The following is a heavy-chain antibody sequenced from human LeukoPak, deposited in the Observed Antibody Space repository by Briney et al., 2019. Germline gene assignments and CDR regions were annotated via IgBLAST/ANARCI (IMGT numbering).Heavy chain of an antibody. V-gene: IGHV3-20*04. CDR3: ALGRDGHNLWH. CDR1: GFTFGYYG. CDR2: INWNGGST. Sequence: AGGSLRLSCAASGFTFGYYGMSWVRQAPGKGLEWVSGINWNGGSTGYADSVRGRFTISRDNARNSLYLQMNSLRAEDTGLYYCALGRDGHNLWHWGQGTLVTVSP. D-gene: IGHD5-24*01. J-gene: IGHJ1*01.